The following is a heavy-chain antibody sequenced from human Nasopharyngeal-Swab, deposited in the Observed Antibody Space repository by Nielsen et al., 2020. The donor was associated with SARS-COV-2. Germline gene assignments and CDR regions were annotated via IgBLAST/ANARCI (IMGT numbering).Heavy chain of an antibody. J-gene: IGHJ3*01. CDR3: ASKVETLHAFDV. V-gene: IGHV3-30*04. CDR2: ISKDGSSQ. D-gene: IGHD2-21*02. CDR1: GFTLSDFS. Sequence: GESLKISCAASGFTLSDFSMHWVRQAPGKGLEWVAVISKDGSSQYYADFVKGRFTISRDNPKKTLSLQMNSLRLEDTAVYFCASKVETLHAFDVWGQGTMVTVSS.